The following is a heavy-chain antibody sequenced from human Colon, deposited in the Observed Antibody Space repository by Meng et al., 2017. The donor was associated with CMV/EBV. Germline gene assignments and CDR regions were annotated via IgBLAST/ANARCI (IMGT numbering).Heavy chain of an antibody. CDR3: ARVPVGTSRYYTSDY. CDR1: GYTFTSYA. CDR2: ISAGNGDA. Sequence: SGYTFTSYAMHWVRQAPGQRLEWMGWISAGNGDAKYSQKFQGRLTITSDTSASTAYMELSSLRAEDTAIYFCARVPVGTSRYYTSDYWGQGTLVTVSS. D-gene: IGHD3-3*01. V-gene: IGHV1-3*01. J-gene: IGHJ4*02.